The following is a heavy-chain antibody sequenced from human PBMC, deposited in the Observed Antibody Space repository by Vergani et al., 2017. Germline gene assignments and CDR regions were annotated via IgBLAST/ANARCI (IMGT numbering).Heavy chain of an antibody. CDR3: VRTVAVWFGETKDGGWFDP. CDR2: INNDGHT. D-gene: IGHD3-10*01. V-gene: IGHV4-34*02. CDR1: GESSSSFY. J-gene: IGHJ5*02. Sequence: QVQLQQWGAGAVKPSGTLSLTFAVFGESSSSFYWSWIRQPPGKGLEWIGEINNDGHTNYNPSLKSRVTVSVDTSMNQVSLKLNSVTAADTAVYYCVRTVAVWFGETKDGGWFDPWGQGTLVTVTS.